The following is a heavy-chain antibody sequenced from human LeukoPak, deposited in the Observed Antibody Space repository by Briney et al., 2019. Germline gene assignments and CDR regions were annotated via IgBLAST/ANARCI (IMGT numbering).Heavy chain of an antibody. D-gene: IGHD6-19*01. CDR2: IYSSGSA. J-gene: IGHJ5*02. V-gene: IGHV4-4*07. Sequence: KTSGTLSLTCTVSGGSISDHYWSWIRQPSGKGLEWIGRIYSSGSANYSPSLKSRVSMSVDTSNNYFSLNLTSVTAADTALYFCARDVRYASGWSTPESWGQGILVTVSS. CDR3: ARDVRYASGWSTPES. CDR1: GGSISDHY.